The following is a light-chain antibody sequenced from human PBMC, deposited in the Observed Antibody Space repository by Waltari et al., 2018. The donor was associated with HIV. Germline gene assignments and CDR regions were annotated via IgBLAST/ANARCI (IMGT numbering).Light chain of an antibody. J-gene: IGLJ3*02. CDR3: AAWDDSLNGWV. V-gene: IGLV1-44*01. CDR2: RND. Sequence: QSVLTQPPSASGTPGQRVTISCSGSSSNFGSNTVNWYQQLPETAPKVLIYRNDQRPSGVPDRCSGSKSGTSASLAISGLQSEDEADYYCAAWDDSLNGWVFGGGTKLTVL. CDR1: SSNFGSNT.